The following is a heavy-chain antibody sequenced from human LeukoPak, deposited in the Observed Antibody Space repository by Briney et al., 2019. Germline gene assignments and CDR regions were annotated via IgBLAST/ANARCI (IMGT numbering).Heavy chain of an antibody. Sequence: SETLSLTCAVYGGSFSGYYWSWIRQPPGKGLEWIGYIYYSGSTNYNPSLKSRVTISVDTSKNQFSLKLSSVTAADTAVYYCARSEGPTYYYDSSGYVTAFDIWGQGTMVTVSS. CDR3: ARSEGPTYYYDSSGYVTAFDI. D-gene: IGHD3-22*01. CDR1: GGSFSGYY. V-gene: IGHV4-59*01. J-gene: IGHJ3*02. CDR2: IYYSGST.